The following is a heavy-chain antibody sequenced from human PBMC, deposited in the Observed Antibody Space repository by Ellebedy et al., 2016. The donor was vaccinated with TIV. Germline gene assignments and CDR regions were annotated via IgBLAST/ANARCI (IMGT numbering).Heavy chain of an antibody. Sequence: GESLKISXTASGFTFGDYAMSWFRQAPGKGLEWVGFIRSKAYGGTTEYAASVKGRFTISRDDSKSIAYLQMNSLKTEDTAVYYCTRVCVQLERLFCFDYWGQGTLVTVSS. J-gene: IGHJ4*02. D-gene: IGHD1-1*01. CDR3: TRVCVQLERLFCFDY. CDR2: IRSKAYGGTT. V-gene: IGHV3-49*03. CDR1: GFTFGDYA.